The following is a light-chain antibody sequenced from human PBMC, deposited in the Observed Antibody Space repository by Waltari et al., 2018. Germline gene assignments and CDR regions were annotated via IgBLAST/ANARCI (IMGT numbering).Light chain of an antibody. CDR3: HSHATSITSVI. Sequence: QSALTQPASVSGSPGQSTTTSCTGTTSDVGQFNIFSWYQQHPGKAPKLIIYEVTNRPSGVSNRFSGSKSGNTASLTISGLQADDEADYYCHSHATSITSVIFGGGTKLTVI. CDR1: TSDVGQFNI. V-gene: IGLV2-23*02. J-gene: IGLJ2*01. CDR2: EVT.